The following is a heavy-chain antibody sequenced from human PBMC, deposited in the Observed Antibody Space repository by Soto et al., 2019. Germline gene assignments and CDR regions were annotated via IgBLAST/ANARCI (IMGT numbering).Heavy chain of an antibody. D-gene: IGHD3-3*01. V-gene: IGHV3-30*18. CDR3: AKGQVEWFSNPIEY. J-gene: IGHJ4*02. CDR1: GFTFSNYG. CDR2: ISHDANNK. Sequence: GGSLRLSCAASGFTFSNYGIHWVRQPPGKGLEWVAVISHDANNKYYADSVKGRFTISRDNSRNTLYLQMSSLRAEDTAVYYCAKGQVEWFSNPIEYWGQGALVTVSS.